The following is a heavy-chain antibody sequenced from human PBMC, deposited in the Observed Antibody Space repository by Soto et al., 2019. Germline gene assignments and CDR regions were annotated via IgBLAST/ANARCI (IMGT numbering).Heavy chain of an antibody. J-gene: IGHJ5*02. Sequence: QITLKESGPTLVKPTQTLTLTCTFSGFSLSTSGVGVGWIRQPPGKALEWLALIYWDDDKRYSPSLKSRLTITKDTSKNQVVLTRTNMDPVDTATYYCAHSSPSRTAEANWFDPWGQGTLVTVSS. CDR2: IYWDDDK. V-gene: IGHV2-5*02. D-gene: IGHD5-18*01. CDR1: GFSLSTSGVG. CDR3: AHSSPSRTAEANWFDP.